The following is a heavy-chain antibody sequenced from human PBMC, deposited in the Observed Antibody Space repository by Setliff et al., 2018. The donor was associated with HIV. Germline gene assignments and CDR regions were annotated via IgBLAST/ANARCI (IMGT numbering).Heavy chain of an antibody. CDR1: GDSFSSNTNH. V-gene: IGHV4-39*07. CDR2: IYHSGST. D-gene: IGHD3-3*01. CDR3: ARANFWSGYYGY. J-gene: IGHJ4*02. Sequence: PSETLSLTCTVSGDSFSSNTNHWGWIRQPPGKGLEWIGSIYHSGSTYYNPSLQSRVTMAVDTSKNQFSLKLSSVTAADTAVYYCARANFWSGYYGYWGQGTLVTVSS.